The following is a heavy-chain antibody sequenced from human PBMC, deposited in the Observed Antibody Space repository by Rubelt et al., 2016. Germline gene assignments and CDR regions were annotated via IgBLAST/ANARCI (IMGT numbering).Heavy chain of an antibody. CDR3: ARGADSSGYYY. V-gene: IGHV4-59*12. Sequence: QVQLQESGPGLVKPSQTLSLTCTVSGGSISSYYWSWIRQPPGKGLEWIGYIYYSGSTNYNPSLTSRVTISVDTSKNQFSLKLSSGTAACTAVYYCARGADSSGYYYWGQGILVTVSA. J-gene: IGHJ4*02. D-gene: IGHD3-22*01. CDR1: GGSISSYY. CDR2: IYYSGST.